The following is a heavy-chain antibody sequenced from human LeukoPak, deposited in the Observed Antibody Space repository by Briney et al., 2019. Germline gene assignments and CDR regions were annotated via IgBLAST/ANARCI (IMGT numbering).Heavy chain of an antibody. J-gene: IGHJ4*02. D-gene: IGHD1-26*01. Sequence: GGSLRLSCAASGFIFSKYAMSWVRQAPGKGLEWVSSISGSGGSTYYADSVKGRFTISRDNSKNTLHLQMNSLRAEDTAVYYCAKDRAWGAFDYWGQGTLVTVSS. CDR2: ISGSGGST. V-gene: IGHV3-23*01. CDR3: AKDRAWGAFDY. CDR1: GFIFSKYA.